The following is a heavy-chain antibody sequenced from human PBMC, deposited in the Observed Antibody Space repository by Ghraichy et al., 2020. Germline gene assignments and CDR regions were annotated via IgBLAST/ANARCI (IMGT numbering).Heavy chain of an antibody. CDR1: GGTFSSYA. CDR3: ARGLTTVTTRALYYYGMDV. CDR2: IIPIFGTA. Sequence: SVKVSCKASGGTFSSYAISWVRQAPGQGLEWMGGIIPIFGTANYAQKFQGRVTITADESTSTAYMELSSLRSEDTAVYYCARGLTTVTTRALYYYGMDVWGQGTTVTVSS. V-gene: IGHV1-69*13. D-gene: IGHD4-17*01. J-gene: IGHJ6*02.